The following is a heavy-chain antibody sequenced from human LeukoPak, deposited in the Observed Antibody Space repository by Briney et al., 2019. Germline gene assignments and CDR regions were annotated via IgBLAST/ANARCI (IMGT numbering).Heavy chain of an antibody. V-gene: IGHV1-46*01. D-gene: IGHD3-3*01. J-gene: IGHJ4*02. CDR1: GYTLTRYY. CDR2: INPSGGST. Sequence: ASVNVSCKASGYTLTRYYMHWVRQAPGQGLEWMGIINPSGGSTHYARKFQGRVTMTRDTSTSTVYMQLNSVTSEDTAVYYCARDRLNVLQFSPPDDYWGQGTLVTVSS. CDR3: ARDRLNVLQFSPPDDY.